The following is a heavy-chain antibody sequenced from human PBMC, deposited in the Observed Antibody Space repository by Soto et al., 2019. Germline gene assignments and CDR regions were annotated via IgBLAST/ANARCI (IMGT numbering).Heavy chain of an antibody. CDR2: IIPIFGTA. J-gene: IGHJ6*02. CDR1: GGTFSIYA. D-gene: IGHD2-2*01. CDR3: ARDPRYCSSTSCSIGGYGMDV. V-gene: IGHV1-69*13. Sequence: SVKVSCKASGGTFSIYAISWLRQAPGQGLEWMGGIIPIFGTANYAQKFQGRVTITADESTSTAYMELSSLRSDDTAVYYCARDPRYCSSTSCSIGGYGMDVWGQGTTVTVS.